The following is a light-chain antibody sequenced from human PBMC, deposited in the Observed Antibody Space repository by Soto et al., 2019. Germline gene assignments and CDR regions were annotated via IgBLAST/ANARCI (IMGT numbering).Light chain of an antibody. V-gene: IGLV2-14*01. Sequence: QSTLAQPASVSGSPGQSITISCTGTSSDIGGYNYVSWYQQHPNKAPKLMIFEVINRAPGVPNRFSGSKSGNTASLTISGLQAEDEADYYCHSYTSNNTLVFGGGTKLTVL. CDR1: SSDIGGYNY. CDR3: HSYTSNNTLV. J-gene: IGLJ2*01. CDR2: EVI.